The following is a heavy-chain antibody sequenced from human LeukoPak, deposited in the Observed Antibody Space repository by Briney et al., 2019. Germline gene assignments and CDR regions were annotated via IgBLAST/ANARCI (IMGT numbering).Heavy chain of an antibody. V-gene: IGHV1-69*05. CDR2: IIPIFGTA. CDR3: AREVRVAAAEFVPLDYYYYVDV. CDR1: GGTFSSYA. Sequence: ASVKASCKASGGTFSSYAISWVRQAPGQGLEWMGGIIPIFGTANYAQKFQGRVTITTDESTSTAYMELSSLRSEDTAVYYCAREVRVAAAEFVPLDYYYYVDVWGKGTTVTVSS. J-gene: IGHJ6*03. D-gene: IGHD6-13*01.